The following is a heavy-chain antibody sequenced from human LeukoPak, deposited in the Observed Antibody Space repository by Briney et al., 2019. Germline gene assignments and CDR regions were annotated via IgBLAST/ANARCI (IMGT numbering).Heavy chain of an antibody. Sequence: SETLSLTCAVYGGSFSGYYWSWIRQPPGKGLEWIGEINHSGSTNYNPSLKSRVTISVDTSKNQFTLKLSSVTAADTAVYYCASRIAAAGTSYYYYGMDVWGQGTTVTVS. V-gene: IGHV4-34*01. CDR3: ASRIAAAGTSYYYYGMDV. CDR2: INHSGST. J-gene: IGHJ6*02. CDR1: GGSFSGYY. D-gene: IGHD6-13*01.